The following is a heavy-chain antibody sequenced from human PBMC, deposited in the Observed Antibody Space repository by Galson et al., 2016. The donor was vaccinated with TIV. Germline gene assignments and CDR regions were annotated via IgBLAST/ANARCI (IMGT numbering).Heavy chain of an antibody. D-gene: IGHD3-10*01. J-gene: IGHJ3*01. CDR3: ARAAGRNGATCHATCESFDF. Sequence: CAISGDSVSSNSAAWNWIKQSPSRGLEWLGRTYCRSRCYYDYAVPLKSRITIESDTSKNQFSLQLNSVPSEDTAVYYCARAAGRNGATCHATCESFDFWGQGTKVTVSS. CDR1: GDSVSSNSAA. CDR2: TYCRSRCYY. V-gene: IGHV6-1*01.